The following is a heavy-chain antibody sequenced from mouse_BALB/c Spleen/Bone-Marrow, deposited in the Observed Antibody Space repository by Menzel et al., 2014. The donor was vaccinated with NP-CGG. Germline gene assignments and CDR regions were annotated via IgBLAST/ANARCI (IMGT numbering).Heavy chain of an antibody. CDR3: ARPETWRYFDY. J-gene: IGHJ2*01. Sequence: EVHLVESGGGLVQPGGSLKLSCAASGFDFSRYWMSWVRQAPGKGLEWIGEINPDSSMINYTPSLKDKFIISRDNAKNTLYLQMSKVRSDDTALYYCARPETWRYFDYWGQGTTLTVSS. CDR1: GFDFSRYW. CDR2: INPDSSMI. V-gene: IGHV4-1*02.